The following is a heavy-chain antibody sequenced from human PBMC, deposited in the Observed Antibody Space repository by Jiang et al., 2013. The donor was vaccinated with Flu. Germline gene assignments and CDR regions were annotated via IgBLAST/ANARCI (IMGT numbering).Heavy chain of an antibody. Sequence: LKPSETLSLTCAVYGGSFSGYYWSWIRQPPGKGLEWIGEINHSGSTNYNPSLKSRVTISVDTSKNQFSLKLSSVTAADTAVYYCARAAYCGWAYWGQGALVTVSS. J-gene: IGHJ4*02. CDR1: GGSFSGYY. V-gene: IGHV4-34*01. CDR3: ARAAYCGWAY. D-gene: IGHD2-21*01. CDR2: INHSGST.